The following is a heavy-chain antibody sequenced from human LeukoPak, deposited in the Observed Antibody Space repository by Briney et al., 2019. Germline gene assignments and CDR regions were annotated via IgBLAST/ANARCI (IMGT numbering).Heavy chain of an antibody. Sequence: GGSLRLSCAASGFTFSSYAMHWVRQAPGKGLEWVAVISYDGSNKYYADSVKGRFTISRDNAKNSLYLQMNSLRAEDTAVYYCARKRHTVNLYYFDYWGQGTLVTVSS. J-gene: IGHJ4*02. V-gene: IGHV3-30-3*01. D-gene: IGHD4-11*01. CDR2: ISYDGSNK. CDR3: ARKRHTVNLYYFDY. CDR1: GFTFSSYA.